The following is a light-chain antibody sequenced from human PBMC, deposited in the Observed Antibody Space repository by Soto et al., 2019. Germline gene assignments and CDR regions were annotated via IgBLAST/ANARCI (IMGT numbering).Light chain of an antibody. V-gene: IGKV1-39*01. Sequence: LQMTYSPSSRSASVGDRVTITCPASQAIRVDLAWYQQKPGKAPKLLIYSASSLLSGVPSRFSGSGSGTDFTLTISRLQPEDFATYYCQQNYSRTIKFGQGTRLEIK. J-gene: IGKJ5*01. CDR1: QAIRVD. CDR2: SAS. CDR3: QQNYSRTIK.